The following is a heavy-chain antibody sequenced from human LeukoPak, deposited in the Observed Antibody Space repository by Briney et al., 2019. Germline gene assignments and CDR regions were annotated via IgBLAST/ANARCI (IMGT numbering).Heavy chain of an antibody. J-gene: IGHJ4*02. Sequence: GGSLRLPCAASGFTFSSYAMSWVRQAPGKGLEWVSAISGSGGSTYYADSVKGRFTISRDNSKNTLYLQMNSLRAEDTAVYYCARDVLTTVTTYYFDYWGQGTLVTVSS. CDR2: ISGSGGST. V-gene: IGHV3-23*01. CDR3: ARDVLTTVTTYYFDY. D-gene: IGHD4-4*01. CDR1: GFTFSSYA.